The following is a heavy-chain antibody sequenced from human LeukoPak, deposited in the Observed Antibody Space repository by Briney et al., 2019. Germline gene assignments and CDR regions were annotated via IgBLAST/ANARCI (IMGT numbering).Heavy chain of an antibody. V-gene: IGHV1-2*02. CDR2: INPNSGGT. Sequence: ASVKASCKASGYTFTGYYMHWVRQAPGQGLEWMGWINPNSGGTNYAQKFQGRVTMTRDTSISTAYMELSRLRSDDTAVYYCARTAVAGSWEVDYWGQGTLVTVSS. CDR3: ARTAVAGSWEVDY. CDR1: GYTFTGYY. D-gene: IGHD6-19*01. J-gene: IGHJ4*02.